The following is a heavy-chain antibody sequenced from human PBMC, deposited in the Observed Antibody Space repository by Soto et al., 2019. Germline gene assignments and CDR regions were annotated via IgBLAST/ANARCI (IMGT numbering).Heavy chain of an antibody. CDR2: INPSGGST. J-gene: IGHJ6*02. CDR1: GYTFTSYY. D-gene: IGHD6-6*01. Sequence: QVRLVQSGAEVKKPGASVKVSCKASGYTFTSYYMHWVRQAPGQGLEWMGIINPSGGSTSYAQKFQGRVTMTRDTSTSTVYMELSSLRSEDTAVYYCAREVIAARPGDYYYYGMDVWGQGTTVTVSS. V-gene: IGHV1-46*01. CDR3: AREVIAARPGDYYYYGMDV.